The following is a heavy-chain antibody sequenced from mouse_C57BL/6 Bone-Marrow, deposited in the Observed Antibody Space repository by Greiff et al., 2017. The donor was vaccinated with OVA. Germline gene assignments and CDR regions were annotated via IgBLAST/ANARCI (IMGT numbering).Heavy chain of an antibody. Sequence: EVKLMESGGGLVQPGGSLKLSCAASGFTFSDYGMAWVRQAPRKGPEWVAFISNLAYSIYYADTVTGRFTISRENAKNTLYLEMSSLRSEDTAMYYCARHDYYYGSSSPFAYWGQGTLVTVSA. CDR3: ARHDYYYGSSSPFAY. V-gene: IGHV5-15*01. J-gene: IGHJ3*01. CDR1: GFTFSDYG. CDR2: ISNLAYSI. D-gene: IGHD1-1*01.